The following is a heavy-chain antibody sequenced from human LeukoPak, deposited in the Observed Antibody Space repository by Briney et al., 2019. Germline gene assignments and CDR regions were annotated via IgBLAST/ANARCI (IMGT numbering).Heavy chain of an antibody. CDR3: ARENYYDSSGFDY. CDR2: ISAYNGNT. D-gene: IGHD3-22*01. Sequence: ASVTVSCKASGYTFTSYGISWVRQAPGQGPEWMGWISAYNGNTNYAQKFQGRVTMTRNTSISTAYMELSSLRSEDTAVYYCARENYYDSSGFDYWGQGTLVTVSS. J-gene: IGHJ4*02. V-gene: IGHV1-18*01. CDR1: GYTFTSYG.